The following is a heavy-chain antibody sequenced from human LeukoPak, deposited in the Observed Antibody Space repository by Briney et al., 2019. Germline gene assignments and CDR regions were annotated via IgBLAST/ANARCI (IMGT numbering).Heavy chain of an antibody. Sequence: GGSLRLSCAASGFTFSSHWMSWVRQAPGKGLEWVANIKKDGSEKYYVDAVKGRFTISRDNAKNSLYLQMNSLRAEDTAVYYCASYDSSRYYYMDVWGKGTTVTISS. CDR2: IKKDGSEK. D-gene: IGHD3-22*01. CDR3: ASYDSSRYYYMDV. CDR1: GFTFSSHW. J-gene: IGHJ6*03. V-gene: IGHV3-7*01.